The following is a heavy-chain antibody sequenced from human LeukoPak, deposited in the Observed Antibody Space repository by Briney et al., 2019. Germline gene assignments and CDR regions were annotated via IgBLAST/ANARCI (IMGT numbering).Heavy chain of an antibody. CDR2: VDSTCFEI. Sequence: GGSLRLSCAASGFTFRSYAMAWVRQAAGKGLEWLSSVDSTCFEIFYADSVKGRFTGYRDNFRNTLFLQMNSLRADDTALYYCAKYTASGTRWFDPWGQGTLVTVSS. D-gene: IGHD6-13*01. CDR3: AKYTASGTRWFDP. CDR1: GFTFRSYA. V-gene: IGHV3-23*01. J-gene: IGHJ5*02.